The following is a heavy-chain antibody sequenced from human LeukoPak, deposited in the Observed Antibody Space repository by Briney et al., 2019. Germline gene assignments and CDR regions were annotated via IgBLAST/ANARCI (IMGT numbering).Heavy chain of an antibody. CDR3: ARVDSWWLQLHYYYGMDV. Sequence: GGSLRLSCAASGFTFSSYAMHWVRQAPGKGLEWVAVISYDGSNKYYADSVKGRFTISRDNSKNTLYLQMNSLRAEDTAVYYCARVDSWWLQLHYYYGMDVWGQRTTVTVSS. CDR1: GFTFSSYA. D-gene: IGHD5-24*01. J-gene: IGHJ6*02. CDR2: ISYDGSNK. V-gene: IGHV3-30*04.